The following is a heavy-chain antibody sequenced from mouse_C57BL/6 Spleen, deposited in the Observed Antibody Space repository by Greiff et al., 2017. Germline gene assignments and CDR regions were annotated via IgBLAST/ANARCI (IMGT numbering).Heavy chain of an antibody. J-gene: IGHJ3*01. Sequence: GGGLVQPKGSLKLSCAASCFPFITYAMHWVRQASGKGLEWVARIRSTSSYNATDYADSVKDRFTISRDDSQSMLYLQMNNLKTEDTAMYYRVRDDYCNYFDWFAYWGQGTLVTVSA. D-gene: IGHD2-1*01. CDR2: IRSTSSYNAT. V-gene: IGHV10-3*01. CDR1: CFPFITYA. CDR3: VRDDYCNYFDWFAY.